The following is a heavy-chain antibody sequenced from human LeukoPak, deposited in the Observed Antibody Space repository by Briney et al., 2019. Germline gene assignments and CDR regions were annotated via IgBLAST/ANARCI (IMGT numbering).Heavy chain of an antibody. V-gene: IGHV3-23*01. CDR3: AKDPWDFWSGYLPYFDY. D-gene: IGHD3-3*01. Sequence: GGSLRLSCAASGFTFSSYAMSWVRQAPGKGLEWVSAISGSGGSTYYADSVKGRFTISRDNSKNTLYLQMNSLRAEDTAVYYCAKDPWDFWSGYLPYFDYWGQGTLVTVSS. J-gene: IGHJ4*02. CDR1: GFTFSSYA. CDR2: ISGSGGST.